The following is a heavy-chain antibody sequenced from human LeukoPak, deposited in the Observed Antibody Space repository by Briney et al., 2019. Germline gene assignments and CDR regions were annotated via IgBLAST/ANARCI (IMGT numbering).Heavy chain of an antibody. J-gene: IGHJ6*04. V-gene: IGHV4-34*01. CDR2: INHSGST. CDR3: ARDPGRRSFRGSGSHIRLYGMDV. Sequence: PSETLSLTCAVYGGSFSGYYWSWIRQPPGKGLEWIGEINHSGSTNYNPSLKSRVTISVDTSKNQFSLKLSSVTAADTAVYYCARDPGRRSFRGSGSHIRLYGMDVWGKGTTVTVSS. D-gene: IGHD3-10*01. CDR1: GGSFSGYY.